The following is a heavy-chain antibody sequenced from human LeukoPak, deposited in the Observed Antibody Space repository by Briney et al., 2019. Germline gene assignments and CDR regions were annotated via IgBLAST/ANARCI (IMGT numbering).Heavy chain of an antibody. CDR1: GGSISSGDYY. CDR2: IYYSGST. Sequence: SETLSLTCTVSGGSISSGDYYWSWIRQPPGKGLEWIGYIYYSGSTYYNPSLKSRVTISIDTSKNQFSLKLSSVTAADTAVYYCARDERHYYGDYVGWFDPWGQGTLVTVSS. D-gene: IGHD4-17*01. V-gene: IGHV4-30-4*01. CDR3: ARDERHYYGDYVGWFDP. J-gene: IGHJ5*02.